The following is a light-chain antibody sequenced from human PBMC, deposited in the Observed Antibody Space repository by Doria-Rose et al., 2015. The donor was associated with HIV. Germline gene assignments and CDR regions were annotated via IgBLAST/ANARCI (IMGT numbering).Light chain of an antibody. CDR2: DGS. CDR1: QSFSSTY. V-gene: IGKV3-20*01. Sequence: TQSPGTLSLSPGERATLSCRASQSFSSTYLAWYQQKPGQAPSLLIYDGSTMATGIPDRFSASGSGTDFTLTINRLEPEDFALYYCHQYGTSWTSGQGTKVEI. CDR3: HQYGTSWT. J-gene: IGKJ1*01.